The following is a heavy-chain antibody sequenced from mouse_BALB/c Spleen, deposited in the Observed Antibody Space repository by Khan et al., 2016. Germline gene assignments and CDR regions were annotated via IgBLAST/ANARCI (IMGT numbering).Heavy chain of an antibody. Sequence: VELVEPGPGLVQPSQSLSINYTVSGFLLTSYGVHWVRQSPGKGLEWLGVIWRGGSTDYSAAFMSRLSITRDNSKSQVFFKMNSLQTDDTAIYFCAKEEGNYVMNYWGQGTSVTVSS. CDR3: AKEEGNYVMNY. CDR1: GFLLTSYG. J-gene: IGHJ4*01. D-gene: IGHD2-1*01. CDR2: IWRGGST. V-gene: IGHV2-5*01.